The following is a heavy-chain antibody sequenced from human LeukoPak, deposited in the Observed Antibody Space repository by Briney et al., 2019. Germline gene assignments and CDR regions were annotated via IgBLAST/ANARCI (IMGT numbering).Heavy chain of an antibody. J-gene: IGHJ4*02. CDR3: AGSIHY. Sequence: PGGSLRLSREASGFTFSDYWMAWVRQAPGKGLEWVANISPDGSATFYVDSVKGRVTISRDNVKNSLYLQMYSLRAEDTAVYYCAGSIHYWGQGTLVTVSS. CDR1: GFTFSDYW. CDR2: ISPDGSAT. D-gene: IGHD2-21*01. V-gene: IGHV3-7*01.